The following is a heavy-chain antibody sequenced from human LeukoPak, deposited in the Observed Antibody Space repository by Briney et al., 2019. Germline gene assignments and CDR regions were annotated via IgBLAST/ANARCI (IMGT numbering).Heavy chain of an antibody. Sequence: ASVKVSCKASGYTFTSYYMHWVRQAPGQGLEWMGIINPSGGSTSYAQKFQGRVTMTRDMSTSTVYMELSSLRSEDTAVYYCARDSPLDYYDSSGFDYWGQGTLVTVSS. CDR1: GYTFTSYY. D-gene: IGHD3-22*01. CDR3: ARDSPLDYYDSSGFDY. J-gene: IGHJ4*02. CDR2: INPSGGST. V-gene: IGHV1-46*01.